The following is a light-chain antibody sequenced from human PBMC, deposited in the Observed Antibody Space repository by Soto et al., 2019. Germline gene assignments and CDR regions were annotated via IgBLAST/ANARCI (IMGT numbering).Light chain of an antibody. V-gene: IGKV3-15*01. Sequence: EVVLTQSPDTLSVSPGERATLSCRASRSVSTDLAWYQQKPGQAPRLLIYGASTRATGFPARFSGSGSATGFTLTISSLQSEDFAVYYCQQYASSPLTFGQGTKVDIK. CDR2: GAS. CDR1: RSVSTD. J-gene: IGKJ1*01. CDR3: QQYASSPLT.